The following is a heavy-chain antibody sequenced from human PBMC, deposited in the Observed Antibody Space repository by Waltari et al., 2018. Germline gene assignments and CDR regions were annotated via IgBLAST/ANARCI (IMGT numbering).Heavy chain of an antibody. D-gene: IGHD5-12*01. CDR1: GFTVSSNY. V-gene: IGHV3-53*01. CDR3: ASLSGYDDPDGMDV. CDR2: IYSGGST. J-gene: IGHJ6*02. Sequence: EVQLVESGGGLIQPGGSLRLSCAASGFTVSSNYMSWVRQAPGKGLEWVSVIYSGGSTYYADSVKGRFTISRDNSKNTLYLQMNSLRAEDTAVYDCASLSGYDDPDGMDVWGQGTTVTVAS.